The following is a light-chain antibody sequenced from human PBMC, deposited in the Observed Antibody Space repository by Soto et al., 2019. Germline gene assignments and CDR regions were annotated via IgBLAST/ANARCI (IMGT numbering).Light chain of an antibody. CDR2: AAS. CDR3: QKYSSVPV. CDR1: QDIRNF. V-gene: IGKV1-27*01. J-gene: IGKJ3*01. Sequence: DIQMTQSPTSLSASVGDRVTITCRASQDIRNFVAWYQQKPGKAPKLLIYAASTLQSGVPSRFSGSGSGTDFTLTINCLQPEDVATYSCQKYSSVPVFGPGTKGEIK.